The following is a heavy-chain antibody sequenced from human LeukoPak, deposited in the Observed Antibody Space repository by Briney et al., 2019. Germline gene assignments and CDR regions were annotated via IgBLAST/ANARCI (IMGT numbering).Heavy chain of an antibody. Sequence: PSETLSLTCTVSGGSISSYYWSWIRQPPGKGLEWIGYIYFSGSTYYNPSLKSRLTMSIDTSKNQFSLRLNSVAAADTAVYFCARAHIVGATVDYWGQGTLVTVSS. D-gene: IGHD1-26*01. J-gene: IGHJ4*02. CDR2: IYFSGST. V-gene: IGHV4-30-4*08. CDR3: ARAHIVGATVDY. CDR1: GGSISSYY.